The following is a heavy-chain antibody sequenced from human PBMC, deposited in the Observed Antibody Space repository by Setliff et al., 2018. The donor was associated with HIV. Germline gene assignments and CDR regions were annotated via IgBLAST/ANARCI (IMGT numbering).Heavy chain of an antibody. CDR3: ATVPLGDWSFDS. D-gene: IGHD3-9*01. J-gene: IGHJ4*02. CDR1: GGAPNIYS. Sequence: SEKVSCKASGGAPNIYSISWVRQAPGQGLEWMGRIIPGLGTSVYAQKFQGRVTITADRFTNTAYMELSSLRSEDTAVYYCATVPLGDWSFDSWGQGTLVTVSS. CDR2: IIPGLGTS. V-gene: IGHV1-69*08.